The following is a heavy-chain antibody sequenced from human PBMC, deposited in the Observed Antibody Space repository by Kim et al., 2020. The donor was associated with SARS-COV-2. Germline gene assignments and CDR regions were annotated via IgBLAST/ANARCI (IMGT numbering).Heavy chain of an antibody. CDR3: AKSPGLQQPPLDS. D-gene: IGHD6-13*01. V-gene: IGHV3-23*01. Sequence: YADSVKGRFTISRENSKNTLYLQMNSLRAADTAVYYCAKSPGLQQPPLDSWGEGTLVTVSS. J-gene: IGHJ4*02.